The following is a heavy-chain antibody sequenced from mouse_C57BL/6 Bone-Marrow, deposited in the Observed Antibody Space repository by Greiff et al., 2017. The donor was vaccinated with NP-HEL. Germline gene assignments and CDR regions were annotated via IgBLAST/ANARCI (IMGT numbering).Heavy chain of an antibody. CDR3: ARNYGSRYFDY. D-gene: IGHD1-1*01. CDR1: GSTFPSYG. CDR2: IYPRSGNT. J-gene: IGHJ2*01. Sequence: VQLQQSGAELARPGASVKLSCKASGSTFPSYGISWVKQRTGQGLEWIGEIYPRSGNTYYNEKFKGKATLTADKSSSTAYMELRSLTSEDSAVYFCARNYGSRYFDYWGQGTTLTVSS. V-gene: IGHV1-81*01.